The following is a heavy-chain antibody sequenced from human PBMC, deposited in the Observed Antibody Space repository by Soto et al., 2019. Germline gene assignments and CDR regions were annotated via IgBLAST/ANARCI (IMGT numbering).Heavy chain of an antibody. D-gene: IGHD3-10*01. CDR2: ISYDGSNE. Sequence: QVHLVESGGGGVQPGRSLRLSCVASGFTFSSYAMHWVRQAPGKGLEWLALISYDGSNEYYADSVKGRFIISRDNSKNTLYLQMNSLRAGDTAVYYCARASPGGPQDYWGQGTLVTVSS. J-gene: IGHJ4*02. CDR1: GFTFSSYA. V-gene: IGHV3-30*14. CDR3: ARASPGGPQDY.